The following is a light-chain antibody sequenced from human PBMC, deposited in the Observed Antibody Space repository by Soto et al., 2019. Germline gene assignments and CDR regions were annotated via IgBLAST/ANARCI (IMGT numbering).Light chain of an antibody. J-gene: IGKJ4*01. CDR2: DAS. CDR1: QSISSW. V-gene: IGKV1-5*01. CDR3: QQYNSYLLT. Sequence: DIQMTQSPSTLSASVGDRVTITCRASQSISSWLAWYQQKPGKAPKLLIYDASSLESGVPSRFSGSGSGTEFTLSISSLQPDDFATYYCQQYNSYLLTFGGGTKVEIK.